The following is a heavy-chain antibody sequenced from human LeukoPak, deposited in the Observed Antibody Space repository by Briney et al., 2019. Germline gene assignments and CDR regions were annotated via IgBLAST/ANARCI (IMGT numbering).Heavy chain of an antibody. CDR2: IYPGDSDA. V-gene: IGHV5-51*01. D-gene: IGHD2-15*01. CDR3: ARHLRASGGHFYAMDV. CDR1: GYSFTSYW. Sequence: GESLKISCKGSGYSFTSYWIGWVRQMPGKGLEWMGIIYPGDSDARYSPSFQGQVTISVDKSISTAYLQWSSLKASDTALYFCARHLRASGGHFYAMDVWGQGTTVTVSS. J-gene: IGHJ6*02.